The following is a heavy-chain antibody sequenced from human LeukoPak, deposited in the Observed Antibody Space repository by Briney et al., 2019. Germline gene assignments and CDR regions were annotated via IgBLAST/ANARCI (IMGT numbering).Heavy chain of an antibody. D-gene: IGHD3-3*01. CDR1: GGSISSSSYY. V-gene: IGHV4-39*01. J-gene: IGHJ4*02. CDR3: ARGSNGVLEWLSFDY. Sequence: SETLSLTCTVSGGSISSSSYYWGWIRQPPGKGLEWIGSIYYSGSTYYNPSLKSRVTISVDTSKNQFSLKLSSVTAADTAVYYCARGSNGVLEWLSFDYWGQGTLVTVSS. CDR2: IYYSGST.